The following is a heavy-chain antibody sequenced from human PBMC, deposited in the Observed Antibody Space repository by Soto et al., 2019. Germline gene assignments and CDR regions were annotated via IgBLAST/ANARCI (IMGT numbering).Heavy chain of an antibody. CDR3: ARDTPAKGSYFDY. J-gene: IGHJ4*02. CDR2: TYYKSKWYN. CDR1: GDSVSSNSVA. Sequence: SQTLSLTCAISGDSVSSNSVAWNWIRQSPSRGLEWLGRTYYKSKWYNDYAVSVKSRITINPDTSKNQFSLQLNSVTPEDTAVYYCARDTPAKGSYFDYLGQGALVTVSS. V-gene: IGHV6-1*01.